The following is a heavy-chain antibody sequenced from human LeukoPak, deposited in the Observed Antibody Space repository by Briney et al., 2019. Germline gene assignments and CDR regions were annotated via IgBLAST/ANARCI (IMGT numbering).Heavy chain of an antibody. Sequence: GGSLRLSCAASGFTFSSYSMNWVRQAPGKGLEWVSYISSSSSTIYYADSVKGRFTIFRDNAKNSLYLQMNSLRAEDTAVYYCARDRFNTYYYDSSGYYYYYYYMDVWGKGTTVTVSS. CDR2: ISSSSSTI. V-gene: IGHV3-48*01. CDR1: GFTFSSYS. D-gene: IGHD3-22*01. CDR3: ARDRFNTYYYDSSGYYYYYYYMDV. J-gene: IGHJ6*03.